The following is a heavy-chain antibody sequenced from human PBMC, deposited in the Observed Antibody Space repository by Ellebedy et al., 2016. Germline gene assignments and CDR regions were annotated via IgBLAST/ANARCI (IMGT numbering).Heavy chain of an antibody. D-gene: IGHD3-10*01. Sequence: GESLKISCAASGFTFSNYGMHWVRQAPGKGLEWVAVISDDGDGNNKFHADSVKGRFTISRDNSKNTLYLQMNSLRAEDTAMYYCAREKVFGDLTDWGQGILVTVSS. CDR3: AREKVFGDLTD. CDR1: GFTFSNYG. J-gene: IGHJ4*02. V-gene: IGHV3-30*19. CDR2: ISDDGDGNNK.